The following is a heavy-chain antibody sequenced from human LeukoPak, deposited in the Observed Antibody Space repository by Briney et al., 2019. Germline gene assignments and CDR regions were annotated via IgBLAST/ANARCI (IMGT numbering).Heavy chain of an antibody. J-gene: IGHJ4*02. D-gene: IGHD5/OR15-5a*01. CDR2: ISGSGGST. CDR3: AKEKAWVKCLDY. CDR1: GFTFSSYA. Sequence: PGGSLRLSCAASGFTFSSYAMSRVRQAPGKGLEWVSAISGSGGSTYYADPVKGRFTISRDNSKNTLYLQMNSLRAEDTAVYYCAKEKAWVKCLDYWGQGTLVTVSS. V-gene: IGHV3-23*01.